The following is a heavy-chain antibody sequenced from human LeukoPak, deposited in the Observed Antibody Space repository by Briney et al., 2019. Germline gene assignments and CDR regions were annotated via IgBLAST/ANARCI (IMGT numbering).Heavy chain of an antibody. CDR1: GFTFTSFA. J-gene: IGHJ4*02. D-gene: IGHD5-24*01. CDR3: AKDRAGRRWLHFPFDS. CDR2: IDDSGDST. Sequence: QPGGSLRLSCAASGFTFTSFAMSWVRQAPGKGLEWVSGIDDSGDSTYYADSMKGRFTISRDNSKNTLYLQMSSLRAEDTAIYYCAKDRAGRRWLHFPFDSWGQGTLVTVSS. V-gene: IGHV3-23*01.